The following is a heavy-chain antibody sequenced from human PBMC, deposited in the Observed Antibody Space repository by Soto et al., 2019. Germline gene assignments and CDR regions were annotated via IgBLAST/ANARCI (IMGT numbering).Heavy chain of an antibody. CDR1: GGSINSAYYY. J-gene: IGHJ3*02. D-gene: IGHD3-16*02. CDR2: IYYSGNS. Sequence: SETLSLTCAVSGGSINSAYYYWTWIRQLPGKGLEWIGYIYYSGNSYYSPSLKSRVTISIDTSKNQFSLSLNSVTAADTAVYFCARTSLTNIGPLDAFDIWGQGTMVTVSS. V-gene: IGHV4-31*11. CDR3: ARTSLTNIGPLDAFDI.